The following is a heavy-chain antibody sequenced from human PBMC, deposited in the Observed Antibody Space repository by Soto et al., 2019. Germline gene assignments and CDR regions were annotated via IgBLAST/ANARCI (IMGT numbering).Heavy chain of an antibody. Sequence: PSETLSLTCTVSGGSISSGDYYWSGIRQPPGKGLEWIGYIYYSGSTYYNPSLKSRVTISVDTSKNPFSLKLSSVTAADTAVYYCARVNYDSSGPYYFDYWGQGTLVTVSS. D-gene: IGHD3-22*01. J-gene: IGHJ4*02. CDR2: IYYSGST. CDR3: ARVNYDSSGPYYFDY. V-gene: IGHV4-30-4*01. CDR1: GGSISSGDYY.